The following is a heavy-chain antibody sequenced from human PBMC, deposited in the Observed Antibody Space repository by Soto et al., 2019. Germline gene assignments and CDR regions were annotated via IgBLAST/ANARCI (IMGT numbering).Heavy chain of an antibody. V-gene: IGHV3-30-3*01. Sequence: PGGSLRLSCAASGFTFSSYAMHWVRQAPGKGLEWVSVISYDGSNKYYADFVKGRFTISRDNSKNTLYLQMNTLRAEDTAVYYCARESEALDYWGQGTLVTVSS. CDR2: ISYDGSNK. CDR3: ARESEALDY. CDR1: GFTFSSYA. J-gene: IGHJ4*02.